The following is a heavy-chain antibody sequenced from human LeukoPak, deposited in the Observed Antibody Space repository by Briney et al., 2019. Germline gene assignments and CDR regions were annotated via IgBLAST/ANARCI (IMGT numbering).Heavy chain of an antibody. CDR2: INPSGGST. V-gene: IGHV1-46*01. J-gene: IGHJ3*02. Sequence: ASVKVSCKASGYTFTSYYMHWVRQAPGQGLEWMGIINPSGGSTSYAQKFQGRVTMTRDTSTSTVYMGLSSLRSEDTAVYYCATGGGSYWDAFDIWGQGTMVTVSS. D-gene: IGHD1-26*01. CDR1: GYTFTSYY. CDR3: ATGGGSYWDAFDI.